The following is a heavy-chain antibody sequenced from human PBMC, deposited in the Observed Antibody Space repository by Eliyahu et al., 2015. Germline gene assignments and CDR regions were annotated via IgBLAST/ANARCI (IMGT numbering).Heavy chain of an antibody. CDR3: AKSRSYSNSGFDY. V-gene: IGHV3-23*01. D-gene: IGHD6-13*01. Sequence: DVQLLESGGGFVQPGGSLXLSCAASGFXFXSXSLSWVXRAPGKGLXGVSGIGTGNNXYYAXSVKGRFTISRDNSKNTVSLQMNSLSAEDTALYXCAKSRSYSNSGFDYWGQGSLVTVSS. CDR1: GFXFXSXS. CDR2: IGTGNNX. J-gene: IGHJ4*02.